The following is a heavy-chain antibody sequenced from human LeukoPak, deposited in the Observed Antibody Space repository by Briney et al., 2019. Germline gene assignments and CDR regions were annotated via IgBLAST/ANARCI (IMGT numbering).Heavy chain of an antibody. CDR1: GFTFDDYA. CDR2: ISWNSGSI. V-gene: IGHV3-9*01. CDR3: AKAYTRWYSSSWYDY. J-gene: IGHJ4*02. D-gene: IGHD6-13*01. Sequence: GRSLRLSCAASGFTFDDYAMHWVRQAPGKGLEWVSGISWNSGSIGYADSVKGRFTISRDNAKNSLYLQMNSLRAEDTALYYCAKAYTRWYSSSWYDYWGQGTLVTVSS.